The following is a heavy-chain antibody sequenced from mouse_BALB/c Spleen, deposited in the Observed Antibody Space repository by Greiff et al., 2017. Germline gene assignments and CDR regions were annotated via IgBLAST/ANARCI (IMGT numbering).Heavy chain of an antibody. CDR3: ARMYGSSYVDYAMDY. D-gene: IGHD1-1*01. V-gene: IGHV14-3*02. J-gene: IGHJ4*01. CDR1: GFNIKDTY. Sequence: VQLQQSGAELVKPGASVKLSCTPSGFNIKDTYMHWVKQRPEQGLEWIGRIDPANGNTKYDPKFQGKATITADTSSNTAYLQLSSLTSEDTAVYYCARMYGSSYVDYAMDYWGQGTSVTVSS. CDR2: IDPANGNT.